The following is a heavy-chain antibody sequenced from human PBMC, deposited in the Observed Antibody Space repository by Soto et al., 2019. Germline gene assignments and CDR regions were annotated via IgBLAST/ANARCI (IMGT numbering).Heavy chain of an antibody. D-gene: IGHD2-15*01. Sequence: EVQLVESGGGLVQPGGSLRLSCAASGFTFSSYWMSWVRQAPGKGLEWVANIKQDGSEKYYVDSVKGRFTITRDNAKNSLYLQRNSLRAEDTAVYYCARGEGAVVTQRPDDAFDIWGQGTMVTVSS. J-gene: IGHJ3*02. CDR1: GFTFSSYW. CDR2: IKQDGSEK. V-gene: IGHV3-7*04. CDR3: ARGEGAVVTQRPDDAFDI.